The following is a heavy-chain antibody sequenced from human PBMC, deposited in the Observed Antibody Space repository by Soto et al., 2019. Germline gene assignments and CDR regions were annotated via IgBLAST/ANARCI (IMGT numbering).Heavy chain of an antibody. Sequence: QVQLVESGGGVVQPGRSLRLSCAASGFTFSSYGMHWVRQAPGKGLEWVAVIWYDGSNKYYADSVKGRFTISRDNSKNTLYLQMNSLRAEDTAVYYCARDLRDYGEIDYWGQGTLVTVSS. J-gene: IGHJ4*02. CDR3: ARDLRDYGEIDY. V-gene: IGHV3-33*01. D-gene: IGHD4-17*01. CDR1: GFTFSSYG. CDR2: IWYDGSNK.